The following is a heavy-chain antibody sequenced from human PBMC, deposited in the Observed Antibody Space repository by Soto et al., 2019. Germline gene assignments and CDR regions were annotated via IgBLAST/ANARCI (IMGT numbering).Heavy chain of an antibody. CDR2: ISSSSSYI. D-gene: IGHD2-2*01. CDR3: ARDRYCSSTSCYNCFDS. J-gene: IGHJ5*01. CDR1: GFTFSSYS. V-gene: IGHV3-21*01. Sequence: GGSLRLSCAASGFTFSSYSMNWVRQAPGKGLEWVSSISSSSSYIYYADSVKGRFTISRYNAKNSLYLQMNSLRAEDTAVYYCARDRYCSSTSCYNCFDSWGQGTLVTVFS.